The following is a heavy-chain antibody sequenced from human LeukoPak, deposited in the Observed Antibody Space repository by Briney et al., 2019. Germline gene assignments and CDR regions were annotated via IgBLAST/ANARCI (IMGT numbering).Heavy chain of an antibody. V-gene: IGHV3-30*18. D-gene: IGHD3-10*01. Sequence: GRSLRLSCAASGFTFSSYGMHWVRQAPGKGLEWVAVISLDASNKYYADSVKGRFTISRDNSKNTLYLQMNSLRAEDTAVYYCAKDVDPFGSGSYVEGFDYWGQGTLVTVSS. CDR3: AKDVDPFGSGSYVEGFDY. CDR2: ISLDASNK. J-gene: IGHJ4*02. CDR1: GFTFSSYG.